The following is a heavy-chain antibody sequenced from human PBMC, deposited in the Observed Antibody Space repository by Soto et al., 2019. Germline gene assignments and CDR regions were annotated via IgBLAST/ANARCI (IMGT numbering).Heavy chain of an antibody. CDR2: IYPGDSDT. CDR3: AAQGEIVGDAFDI. V-gene: IGHV5-51*01. J-gene: IGHJ3*02. Sequence: PGESLKISCKGSGYSFTSYWIGWVRQMPGKGLERMGIIYPGDSDTRYSPSFQGQVTISADKSISTAYLQWSSLKASDTAMYYCAAQGEIVGDAFDIWGQGTMVTVSS. D-gene: IGHD3-16*01. CDR1: GYSFTSYW.